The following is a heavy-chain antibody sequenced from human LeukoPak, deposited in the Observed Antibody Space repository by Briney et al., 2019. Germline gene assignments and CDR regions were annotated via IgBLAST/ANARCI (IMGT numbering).Heavy chain of an antibody. CDR1: GGSISSYY. J-gene: IGHJ4*02. CDR3: ARVGGSYLYYFDY. Sequence: SETLSLTCTVSGGSISSYYWSWIRQPPGKGLEWIGYIYYSGSTNYNPSLKSRVIISVDTSKNQFSLKLSSVTAADTAVYYCARVGGSYLYYFDYWGQGTLVTVSS. V-gene: IGHV4-59*01. D-gene: IGHD1-26*01. CDR2: IYYSGST.